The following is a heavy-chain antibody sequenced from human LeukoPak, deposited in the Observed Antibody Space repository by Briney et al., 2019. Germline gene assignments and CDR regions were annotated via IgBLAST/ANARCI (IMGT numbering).Heavy chain of an antibody. V-gene: IGHV3-53*01. CDR2: IYSGGST. CDR3: ARPYYYDSSGYRAGGYYYYYGMDV. D-gene: IGHD3-22*01. Sequence: GGSLRLSCAASGFTVSSNYMSWVRQALGKGLEWVSVIYSGGSTYYADSVKGRFTISRDNSKNTLYLQMNSLRAEDTAVYYCARPYYYDSSGYRAGGYYYYYGMDVWGQGTTVTVSS. CDR1: GFTVSSNY. J-gene: IGHJ6*02.